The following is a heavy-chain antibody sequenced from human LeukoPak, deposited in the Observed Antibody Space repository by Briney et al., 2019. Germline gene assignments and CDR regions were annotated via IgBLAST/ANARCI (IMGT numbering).Heavy chain of an antibody. J-gene: IGHJ4*02. Sequence: ASVKVSCKVSGYPLTELSMHWVRQAPGKGLEWMGGFDPEDGETIYAQKFQGRVTITADKSTSTAYMELSSLRSEDTAVYYGARGGGYSYGYDDSWGQGTLVTVSS. V-gene: IGHV1-24*01. CDR3: ARGGGYSYGYDDS. CDR1: GYPLTELS. CDR2: FDPEDGET. D-gene: IGHD5-18*01.